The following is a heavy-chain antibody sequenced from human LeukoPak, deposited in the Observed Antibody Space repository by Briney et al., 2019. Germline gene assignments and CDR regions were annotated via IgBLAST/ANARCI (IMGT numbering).Heavy chain of an antibody. Sequence: GESLKISCKGSGYSFTTYWIAWVRQIPGKGLEWMGIIYPGDSDTIYSPSFQGQVTISADKSISTAYLQWSSLKASDTAIYYCARHKASNWFDPWGQGTLVTVSS. CDR2: IYPGDSDT. J-gene: IGHJ5*02. V-gene: IGHV5-51*01. CDR1: GYSFTTYW. CDR3: ARHKASNWFDP.